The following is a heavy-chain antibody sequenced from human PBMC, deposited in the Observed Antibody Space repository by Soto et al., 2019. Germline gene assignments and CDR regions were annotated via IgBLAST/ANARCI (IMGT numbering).Heavy chain of an antibody. D-gene: IGHD2-15*01. CDR1: GFTFSSYS. CDR3: ARCGEIVVPLAYFVY. J-gene: IGHJ4*02. CDR2: ISSSSSYI. V-gene: IGHV3-21*01. Sequence: GGSLRLSCAASGFTFSSYSMNWVRQAPGKGLEWVSSISSSSSYIYYADSVKGRFTISRDNAKNSLYLQMNSLRAEDTAVYYCARCGEIVVPLAYFVYWGRGPLVTVS.